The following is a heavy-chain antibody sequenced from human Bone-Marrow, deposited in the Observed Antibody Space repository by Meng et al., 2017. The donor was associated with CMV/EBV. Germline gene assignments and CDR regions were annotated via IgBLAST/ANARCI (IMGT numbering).Heavy chain of an antibody. CDR1: GFTFSSYT. J-gene: IGHJ4*01. Sequence: GESLKISCTASGFTFSSYTMNWVRQPPGKGLEWVSYISSSGRAVHYADSLRGRFTVSRDNAKNSLYLQMNSLRADDTAVYYCARSLFDSNDPFDYWGHGAVVTVSS. D-gene: IGHD3-22*01. V-gene: IGHV3-48*04. CDR3: ARSLFDSNDPFDY. CDR2: ISSSGRAV.